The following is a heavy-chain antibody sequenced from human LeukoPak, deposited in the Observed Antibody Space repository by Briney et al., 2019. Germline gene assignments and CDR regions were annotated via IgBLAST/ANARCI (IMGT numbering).Heavy chain of an antibody. D-gene: IGHD2-21*02. V-gene: IGHV3-53*01. CDR1: GFTVSSNY. J-gene: IGHJ4*02. CDR3: AKAPVFSDYYFDY. Sequence: SGGSLRLSCAASGFTVSSNYMSWVRQAPGKGLEWVSVIYSGGSTYYADSVKGRFTISRDNSKNTLYLQMNSLRAEDTAVYYCAKAPVFSDYYFDYWGQGTLVTVSS. CDR2: IYSGGST.